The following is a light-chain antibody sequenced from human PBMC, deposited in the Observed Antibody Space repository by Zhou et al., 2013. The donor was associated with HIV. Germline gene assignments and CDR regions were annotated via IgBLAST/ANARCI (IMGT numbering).Light chain of an antibody. V-gene: IGKV3-11*01. CDR3: QQYGSSLT. CDR1: QSVSNY. J-gene: IGKJ5*01. Sequence: ETVLTQSPATLSLSPGERATLSCRASQSVSNYLAWYQQKPGQPPRLLIFEASNRATGIPARFSGSGSGTDFTLTISGLEPEDFAVYYCQQYGSSLTFGQGTRLEIK. CDR2: EAS.